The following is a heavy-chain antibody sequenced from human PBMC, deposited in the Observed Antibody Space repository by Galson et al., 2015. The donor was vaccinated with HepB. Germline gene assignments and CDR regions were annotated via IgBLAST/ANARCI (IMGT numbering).Heavy chain of an antibody. CDR2: ISTSGENT. D-gene: IGHD2-21*01. Sequence: SLRLSCATSGFTFSSYAMSWVRQAPGKGLEWVSAISTSGENTYYVDSVKGRFTISRDNSKNTQYLQMNSLKAEDTAVYYCVKGNGGDAGAYWGQGTLVTVSS. CDR1: GFTFSSYA. V-gene: IGHV3-23*01. CDR3: VKGNGGDAGAY. J-gene: IGHJ4*02.